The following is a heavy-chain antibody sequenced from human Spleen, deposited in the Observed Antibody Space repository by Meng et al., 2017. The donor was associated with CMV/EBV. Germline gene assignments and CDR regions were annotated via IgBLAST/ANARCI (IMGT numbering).Heavy chain of an antibody. J-gene: IGHJ4*02. V-gene: IGHV3-30*02. CDR2: IRYDGSNK. D-gene: IGHD2-21*01. Sequence: GESLKISCAASGFTFSSYGMHWVRQAPGKGLEWVAFIRYDGSNKYYADSVKGRFTISRDNPKNTLYLHMNSLRAEDTAVYFCAKGGLAIEYYFDSWGQGTLVTVSS. CDR3: AKGGLAIEYYFDS. CDR1: GFTFSSYG.